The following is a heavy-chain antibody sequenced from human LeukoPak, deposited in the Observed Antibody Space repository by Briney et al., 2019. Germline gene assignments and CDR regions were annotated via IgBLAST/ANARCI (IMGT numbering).Heavy chain of an antibody. CDR2: IYPGDSDT. J-gene: IGHJ4*02. V-gene: IGHV5-51*01. D-gene: IGHD3-10*01. CDR3: ARTMVRGVVLGGNFMGREYYFDY. Sequence: HGESLKISCKGSGYSFTSYWIGWVRQMPGKGLEWMGIIYPGDSDTRYSPSFQGQVTISADKSISTAYLQWSSLKASDTAMYYCARTMVRGVVLGGNFMGREYYFDYWGQGTLVTVSS. CDR1: GYSFTSYW.